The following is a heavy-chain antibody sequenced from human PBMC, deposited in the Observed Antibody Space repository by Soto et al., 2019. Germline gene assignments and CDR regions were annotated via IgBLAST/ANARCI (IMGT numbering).Heavy chain of an antibody. CDR2: INPGDSDI. CDR1: GYSFTTYW. CDR3: ARDADASGWYHYGMDV. Sequence: GESLKISCKASGYSFTTYWIAWVRQMPGKGLEWMGIINPGDSDIRYSPSFQGQVTISADNSISTAYLQWSSLKASDTAMYYCARDADASGWYHYGMDVWGQGTLVTVSS. V-gene: IGHV5-51*01. D-gene: IGHD6-19*01. J-gene: IGHJ6*02.